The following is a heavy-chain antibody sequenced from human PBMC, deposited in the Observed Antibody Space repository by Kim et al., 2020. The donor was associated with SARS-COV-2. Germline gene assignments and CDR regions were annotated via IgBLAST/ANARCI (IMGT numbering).Heavy chain of an antibody. V-gene: IGHV3-48*03. D-gene: IGHD3-3*01. CDR3: AREKSGANDAFDI. Sequence: DSVKGRFTISRDNAQNSLYLQRNSLRAEDTAVYYCAREKSGANDAFDIWGQGTMVTVSS. J-gene: IGHJ3*02.